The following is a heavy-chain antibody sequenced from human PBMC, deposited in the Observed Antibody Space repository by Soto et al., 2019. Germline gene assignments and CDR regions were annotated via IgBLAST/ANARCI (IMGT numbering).Heavy chain of an antibody. D-gene: IGHD2-2*01. CDR2: IWYDGSNK. CDR1: GFTFSSYG. J-gene: IGHJ3*02. V-gene: IGHV3-33*01. CDR3: AREGPLGYCSSTSCYHDAFDI. Sequence: QVQLVESGGGVVQPGRSLRLSCAASGFTFSSYGMQWVRQAPGKGLERVAVIWYDGSNKYYADSVKGRFTISRDNSKNTLYLQMNSLRAEDTAVYYCAREGPLGYCSSTSCYHDAFDIWGQGTMVAVAS.